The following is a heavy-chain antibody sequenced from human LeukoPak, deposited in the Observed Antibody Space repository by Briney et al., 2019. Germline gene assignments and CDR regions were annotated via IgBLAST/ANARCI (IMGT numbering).Heavy chain of an antibody. D-gene: IGHD2-15*01. Sequence: SVKVSCKASGGTFSSYAISWVRQAPGQGLEWMGGIIPIFGTAIYAQKFQGRVTITADESTSTAYMELSRLRSEDTAVYYCAVVAATHRWFDPWGQGTLVTVSS. V-gene: IGHV1-69*13. J-gene: IGHJ5*02. CDR3: AVVAATHRWFDP. CDR1: GGTFSSYA. CDR2: IIPIFGTA.